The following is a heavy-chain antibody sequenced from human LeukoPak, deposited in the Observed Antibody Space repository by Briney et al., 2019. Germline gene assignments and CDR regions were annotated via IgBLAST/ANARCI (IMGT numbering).Heavy chain of an antibody. CDR1: GYTFTSYG. CDR2: IGANNGNT. CDR3: ARDEDTDILTGYERFDY. Sequence: GASVKVSCKASGYTFTSYGISWVRQAPGQGLEWMGWIGANNGNTNYAQNLQGRVTMTTDTSTSTAYMELRSLRSDDTAVYYCARDEDTDILTGYERFDYWGQGTLVTVSS. D-gene: IGHD3-9*01. J-gene: IGHJ4*02. V-gene: IGHV1-18*01.